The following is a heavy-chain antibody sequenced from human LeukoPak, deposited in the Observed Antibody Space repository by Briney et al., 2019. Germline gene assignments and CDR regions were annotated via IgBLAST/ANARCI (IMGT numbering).Heavy chain of an antibody. CDR3: ASTDYDNLTGQFDY. D-gene: IGHD3-9*01. Sequence: SGTLSLTCAVSGGSISSSNWWSWARQPPGKGREWIGEIYHSGSTNYNPSLKSRVTISVDKSKNQFSLKLSSVTAADTAVYYCASTDYDNLTGQFDYWGQGTLVTVSS. CDR2: IYHSGST. V-gene: IGHV4-4*02. J-gene: IGHJ4*02. CDR1: GGSISSSNW.